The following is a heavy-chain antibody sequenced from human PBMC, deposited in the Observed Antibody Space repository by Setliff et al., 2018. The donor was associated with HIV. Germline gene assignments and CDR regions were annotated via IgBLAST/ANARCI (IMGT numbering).Heavy chain of an antibody. D-gene: IGHD6-13*01. J-gene: IGHJ2*01. CDR2: IYCSGST. V-gene: IGHV4-39*01. Sequence: PSETLSLTCTVSGGSISSTNYYWAWIRQPPGKGLEWIGSIYCSGSTYYNPSLKSRLTISVDTPKNQFSLKLSSVTATDTAVYYCARLGAAAAGNRYFDLWGRGTLVTVSS. CDR3: ARLGAAAAGNRYFDL. CDR1: GGSISSTNYY.